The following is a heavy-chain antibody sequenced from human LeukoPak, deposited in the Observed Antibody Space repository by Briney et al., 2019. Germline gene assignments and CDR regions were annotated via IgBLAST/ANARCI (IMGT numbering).Heavy chain of an antibody. J-gene: IGHJ6*02. CDR1: GFSFSIYG. D-gene: IGHD2-2*01. Sequence: GGSLRLSCAASGFSFSIYGMHWVRQAPGKGLEWVAVISYEGSNKYYADSVKGRFTISRDNSKNTLYLQMNSLRAEDTAVYYCAKYGKEYQLLRGYDSYDMDVWGQGTTVTVSS. CDR3: AKYGKEYQLLRGYDSYDMDV. CDR2: ISYEGSNK. V-gene: IGHV3-30*18.